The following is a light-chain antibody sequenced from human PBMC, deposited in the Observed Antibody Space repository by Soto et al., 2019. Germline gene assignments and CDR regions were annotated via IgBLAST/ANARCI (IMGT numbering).Light chain of an antibody. CDR2: GAS. V-gene: IGKV3-15*01. Sequence: EIVMTQSPATLSVSPEERATLSCRASQSVSSNLAWYQQKPGQAPRLLIYGASTRATGIPARFSGSGSGTEFTLTISSLQSEDFAVYYCQQSNNWWTFGQGTKVDIK. J-gene: IGKJ1*01. CDR3: QQSNNWWT. CDR1: QSVSSN.